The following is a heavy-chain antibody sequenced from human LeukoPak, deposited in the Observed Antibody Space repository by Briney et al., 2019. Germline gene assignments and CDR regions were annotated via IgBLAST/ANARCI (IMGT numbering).Heavy chain of an antibody. CDR2: ISSSSSYI. J-gene: IGHJ4*02. V-gene: IGHV3-21*01. Sequence: GGSLRLSCGASGFTFSSYGMHWVRQAPGKGLEWVSSISSSSSYIYYADSVKGRFTISRDNAKNSLYLQMNSLRAEDTAVYYCARDLYYGSGISERSFDYWGQGTLVTVSS. D-gene: IGHD3-10*01. CDR3: ARDLYYGSGISERSFDY. CDR1: GFTFSSYG.